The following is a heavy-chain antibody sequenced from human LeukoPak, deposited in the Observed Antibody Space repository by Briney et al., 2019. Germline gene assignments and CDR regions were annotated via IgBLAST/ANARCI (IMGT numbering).Heavy chain of an antibody. Sequence: GESLKISCKGSGYSFTSYWIGWVRQMPGKGLEWMGIIYPGDSDTRYSPSFQGQVTISADKSISTAYLQWSSLKASDTAMYYCARRPYYYDSSGYHKRVDAFDIWGQGTMVTVSS. J-gene: IGHJ3*02. D-gene: IGHD3-22*01. CDR3: ARRPYYYDSSGYHKRVDAFDI. CDR1: GYSFTSYW. V-gene: IGHV5-51*01. CDR2: IYPGDSDT.